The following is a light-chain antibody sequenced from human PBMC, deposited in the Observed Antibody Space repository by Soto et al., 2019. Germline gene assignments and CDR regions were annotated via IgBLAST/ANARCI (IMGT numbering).Light chain of an antibody. J-gene: IGKJ3*01. Sequence: DIQMTQSPSSVSASVGDRVTIACRASQPIGSWLAWYQQKPGKAPKLLIFGASSLQGGVPSRFSGSGSGTDFTLNITSLQPDDFATYYCQQSDSFPRTFGPGTRVDIK. CDR1: QPIGSW. V-gene: IGKV1D-12*01. CDR3: QQSDSFPRT. CDR2: GAS.